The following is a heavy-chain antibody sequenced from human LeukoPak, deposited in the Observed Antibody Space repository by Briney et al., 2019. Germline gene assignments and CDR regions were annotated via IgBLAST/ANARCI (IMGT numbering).Heavy chain of an antibody. V-gene: IGHV4-59*12. D-gene: IGHD6-13*01. Sequence: PSETLSLTCTVSGGSLSSYYWSWIRRPPGKGREGIGYIYYSGSTNYNPSLTSRVTISVHTSKNQYCRTLNYVTAGDTAVYYCAEFGIAAADLYFDYWGQGTLVTVSS. CDR3: AEFGIAAADLYFDY. CDR1: GGSLSSYY. J-gene: IGHJ4*02. CDR2: IYYSGST.